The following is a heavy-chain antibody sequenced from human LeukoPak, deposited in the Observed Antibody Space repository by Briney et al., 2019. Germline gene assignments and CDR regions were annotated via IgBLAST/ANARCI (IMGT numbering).Heavy chain of an antibody. CDR2: ISYDGSNK. CDR1: GFTFSTYA. D-gene: IGHD3-10*01. Sequence: PGGSLRLSCAASGFTFSTYAMHWVPQAPGKGLEWVAVISYDGSNKYFADSVKGRFTISRDNAKNSLFLQMNSLRAEDTAVYYCARVQGYYYYIDVWGKGTTVTVSS. CDR3: ARVQGYYYYIDV. J-gene: IGHJ6*03. V-gene: IGHV3-30-3*01.